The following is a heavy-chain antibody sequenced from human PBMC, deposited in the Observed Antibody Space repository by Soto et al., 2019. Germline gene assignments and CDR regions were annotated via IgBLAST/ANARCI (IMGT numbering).Heavy chain of an antibody. CDR1: GGSFSGYY. CDR3: ARLYGSRGPFDY. Sequence: QVQLQQWGAGLLKPSETLSLTCAVYGGSFSGYYWSWIRQPPGRGLGWIGETTHSGRTNYNPSLKSRVTISEVTSKNQVSLKLSSVTAADTAVYYCARLYGSRGPFDYWGQGTLVTVSS. V-gene: IGHV4-34*01. CDR2: TTHSGRT. D-gene: IGHD6-13*01. J-gene: IGHJ4*02.